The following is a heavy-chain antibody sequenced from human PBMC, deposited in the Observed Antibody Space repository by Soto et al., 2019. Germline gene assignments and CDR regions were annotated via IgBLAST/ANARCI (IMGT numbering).Heavy chain of an antibody. V-gene: IGHV1-69*13. Sequence: SVKVSCKASGGTFSSYAISWVRQAPGQGLEWMGGIIPIFGTANYAQKFQGRVTITADESTSTAYMELSSLRSEDTAVYYCASGVRRVVPAASIPVGYYYYGMDVWGQGTTVTVSS. D-gene: IGHD2-2*01. CDR2: IIPIFGTA. CDR1: GGTFSSYA. J-gene: IGHJ6*02. CDR3: ASGVRRVVPAASIPVGYYYYGMDV.